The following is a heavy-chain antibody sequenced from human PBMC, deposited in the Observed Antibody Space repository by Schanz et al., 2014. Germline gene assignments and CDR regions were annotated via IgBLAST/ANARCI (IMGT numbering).Heavy chain of an antibody. CDR2: ITAYNGDT. CDR1: GYTFTSYS. V-gene: IGHV1-18*01. D-gene: IGHD5-18*01. J-gene: IGHJ3*02. Sequence: QVQLVQSGPEVEKPGASVKVSCKTSGYTFTSYSIHWVRQAPGQGLEWMGWITAYNGDTNYALKLQGRVTMTTDTSTGTAYMELRSLRSDDTALYYCTRGGYSYALSAFDIWGQGTMXTVSS. CDR3: TRGGYSYALSAFDI.